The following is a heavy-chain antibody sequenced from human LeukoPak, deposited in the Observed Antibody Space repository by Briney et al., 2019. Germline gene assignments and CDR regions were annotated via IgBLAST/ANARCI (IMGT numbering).Heavy chain of an antibody. J-gene: IGHJ4*02. V-gene: IGHV4-34*01. Sequence: SETLSLTCAMYGGSFYGYYWNWIRQPPGKGLEWIGEINHGGITNYSPSLKSRVTISLETSKSQFSLKLNSVTAADTAVYYCASHPLGFLEWLSYFDYWGQGTLVTVSS. CDR2: INHGGIT. CDR1: GGSFYGYY. CDR3: ASHPLGFLEWLSYFDY. D-gene: IGHD3-3*01.